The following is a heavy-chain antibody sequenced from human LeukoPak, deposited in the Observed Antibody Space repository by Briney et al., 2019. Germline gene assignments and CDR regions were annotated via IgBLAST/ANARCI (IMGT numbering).Heavy chain of an antibody. J-gene: IGHJ4*02. CDR3: AKARLWFGELDY. CDR1: GFTFSSYA. CDR2: ISGSGGSK. D-gene: IGHD3-10*01. Sequence: PGGSLRLSCAASGFTFSSYAMSWVRQAPGKGLEWVSAISGSGGSKYYVDSVKGRFTISRDNSKNTLYLQMNSLRAEDTAVYYCAKARLWFGELDYWGQGTLVTVSS. V-gene: IGHV3-23*01.